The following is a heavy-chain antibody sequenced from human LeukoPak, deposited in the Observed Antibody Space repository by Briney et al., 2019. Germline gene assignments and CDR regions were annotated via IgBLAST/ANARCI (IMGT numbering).Heavy chain of an antibody. Sequence: ASVKVSCKVSGYTLTELSMHWVRQAPGKGLEWMGGFDPEDGETIYAQKFQGRVTMTEDTYTDTAYMELSSLRSEDTAVYYCATGPNYDFWSGYYPLDYWGQGTLVTVSS. CDR3: ATGPNYDFWSGYYPLDY. V-gene: IGHV1-24*01. CDR2: FDPEDGET. CDR1: GYTLTELS. D-gene: IGHD3-3*01. J-gene: IGHJ4*02.